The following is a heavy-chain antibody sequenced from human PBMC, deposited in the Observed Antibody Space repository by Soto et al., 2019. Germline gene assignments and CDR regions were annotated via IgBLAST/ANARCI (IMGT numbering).Heavy chain of an antibody. CDR2: LNPSADTT. V-gene: IGHV1-46*01. CDR1: GYSFTNYF. J-gene: IGHJ4*02. Sequence: QVQLVQSGAEVNKPGALVKVSCKTSGYSFTNYFIHWVRQAHGQGLEWMGILNPSADTTNYAQKFQGRVTVTRDTSTSTVYMELRSLRSEDTAVYFCAREFGASRVFDYWGQGTLVTVSS. CDR3: AREFGASRVFDY. D-gene: IGHD3-16*01.